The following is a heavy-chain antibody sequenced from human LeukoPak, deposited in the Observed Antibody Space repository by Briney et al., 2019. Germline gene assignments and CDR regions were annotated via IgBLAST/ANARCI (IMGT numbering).Heavy chain of an antibody. V-gene: IGHV1-8*03. D-gene: IGHD6-13*01. CDR1: GYTFTSYD. J-gene: IGHJ3*02. Sequence: ASVKVSCKASGYTFTSYDINWVRQATGQGLEWMGWMNPNSGNTGYAQKFQGRVTITRNTSISTAYMELSSLRSEDTAVYYCARDLAFYPSSSSWSNDAFDIWGQGTVVTVSS. CDR2: MNPNSGNT. CDR3: ARDLAFYPSSSSWSNDAFDI.